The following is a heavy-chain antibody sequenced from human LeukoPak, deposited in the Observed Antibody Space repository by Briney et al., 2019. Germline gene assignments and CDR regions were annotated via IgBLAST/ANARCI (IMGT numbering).Heavy chain of an antibody. Sequence: GGSLRLSCAASGFTFSSYSMNWVRQAPGKGLEWVSSISSSSSYIYYADSVKGRFTISRDNAKNSLYLQMNSLRAEDTAVYYCARAVVVPAALFYYYYYYMDVWGKGTRSPSP. CDR1: GFTFSSYS. CDR2: ISSSSSYI. V-gene: IGHV3-21*01. J-gene: IGHJ6*03. CDR3: ARAVVVPAALFYYYYYYMDV. D-gene: IGHD2-2*01.